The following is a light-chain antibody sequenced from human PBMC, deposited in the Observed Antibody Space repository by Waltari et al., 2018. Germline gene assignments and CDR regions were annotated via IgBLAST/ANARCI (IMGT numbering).Light chain of an antibody. J-gene: IGKJ3*01. CDR1: QSISTY. Sequence: DIQMTQSPSSLSASVGDTVTITCRTSQSISTYLNWYQQKPGTAPRLLIYSASSLQSGVPSRFSGSGSGTDFTLTIGSLQPEDFATDYCQQSYTTPLFTFGPGTKVDIK. CDR3: QQSYTTPLFT. CDR2: SAS. V-gene: IGKV1-39*01.